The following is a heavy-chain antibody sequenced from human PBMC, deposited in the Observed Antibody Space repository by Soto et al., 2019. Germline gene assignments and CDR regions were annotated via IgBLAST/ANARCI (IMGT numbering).Heavy chain of an antibody. CDR2: IYYSGVS. CDR3: ERYVSWGYFEY. Sequence: QVQLQESGPGLMKPSETLSLTCTVSGGSVNSGGCYWSWLRQPPGKGLELIGHIYYSGVSNHDPSLKTRVPMSLETANNQFSLKQRSDTAAETAVYDCERYVSWGYFEYWGQGPLVTVSS. CDR1: GGSVNSGGCY. J-gene: IGHJ4*02. V-gene: IGHV4-61*08. D-gene: IGHD3-10*02.